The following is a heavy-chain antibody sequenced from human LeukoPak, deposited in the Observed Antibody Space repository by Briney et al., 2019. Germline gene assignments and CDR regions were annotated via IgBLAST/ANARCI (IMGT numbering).Heavy chain of an antibody. CDR2: IYYSGST. CDR3: ATVEGVVPAAMDAFDI. Sequence: SETLSLTCTVSGGSISSSSYYWGWIRQPPGKGLEWIGSIYYSGSTYYNPSLKSRVTISVDTSKNQFSLKLSSVTAADTAVYYCATVEGVVPAAMDAFDIWGQGTMVTVSS. D-gene: IGHD2-2*01. V-gene: IGHV4-39*07. CDR1: GGSISSSSYY. J-gene: IGHJ3*02.